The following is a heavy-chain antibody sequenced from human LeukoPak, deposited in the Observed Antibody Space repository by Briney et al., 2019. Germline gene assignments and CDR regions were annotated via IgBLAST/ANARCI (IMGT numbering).Heavy chain of an antibody. J-gene: IGHJ6*03. V-gene: IGHV4-34*01. Sequence: PSETVSLTCGVYGGPYSGYYWMCTRQPPGKGLEWIGEINHSGSTNYNPSLKSRVTISGDTSKNQFSLKLSSVTAADSAVYFCARVGYTYVINDWSRSGLGAYPTKYYYHMDVWGKGTTVTVSS. CDR1: GGPYSGYY. CDR3: ARVGYTYVINDWSRSGLGAYPTKYYYHMDV. CDR2: INHSGST. D-gene: IGHD5-18*01.